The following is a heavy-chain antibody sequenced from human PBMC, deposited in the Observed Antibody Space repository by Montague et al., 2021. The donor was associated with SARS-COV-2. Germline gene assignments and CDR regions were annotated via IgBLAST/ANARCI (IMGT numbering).Heavy chain of an antibody. Sequence: SLRLSCAASGFTFSSYAMSWVRQAPGKGLEWVSAISGSGGSTYYADSVKGRFTISRDNSKNTLYLQMNSLRAEDTAVYYCAKVGSSWYHGYYYGMDVWGQGTTVTVSS. J-gene: IGHJ6*02. CDR2: ISGSGGST. V-gene: IGHV3-23*01. D-gene: IGHD6-13*01. CDR1: GFTFSSYA. CDR3: AKVGSSWYHGYYYGMDV.